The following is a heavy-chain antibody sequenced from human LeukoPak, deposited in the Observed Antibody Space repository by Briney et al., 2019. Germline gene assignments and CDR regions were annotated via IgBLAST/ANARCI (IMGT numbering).Heavy chain of an antibody. V-gene: IGHV3-30*02. CDR2: IRYDGSNK. D-gene: IGHD6-6*01. CDR3: AKDPLASIAARFDY. Sequence: QTGGSLRLSCAASGFTFSSYGMHWVRQAPGKGLEWVAFIRYDGSNKYYADSVKGRFTISRDNSKNTLYLQMNSLRAEDTAVYYCAKDPLASIAARFDYWGQGTLVTVSS. CDR1: GFTFSSYG. J-gene: IGHJ4*02.